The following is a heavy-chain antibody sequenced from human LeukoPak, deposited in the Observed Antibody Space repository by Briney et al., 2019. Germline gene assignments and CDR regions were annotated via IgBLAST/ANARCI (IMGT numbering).Heavy chain of an antibody. CDR2: MNPNSGNT. V-gene: IGHV1-8*01. D-gene: IGHD4-17*01. CDR3: ARGLAATDDYGDYVYYFDY. CDR1: GYTFTSYD. Sequence: ASVKVSCKASGYTFTSYDINWVRQATGQGLEWMGWMNPNSGNTGYAQKFQGRVTMTRNTSISTAYMELSSLRSEDTAVYYCARGLAATDDYGDYVYYFDYWGQGTLVTVSS. J-gene: IGHJ4*02.